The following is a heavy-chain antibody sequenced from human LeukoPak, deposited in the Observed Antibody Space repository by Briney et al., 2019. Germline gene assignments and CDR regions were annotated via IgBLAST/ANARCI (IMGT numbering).Heavy chain of an antibody. CDR1: GFTFSSYW. J-gene: IGHJ4*02. V-gene: IGHV3-7*03. Sequence: RGSLRLSCAASGFTFSSYWMSWVRQAPGKGLEWVANIKKDGSEKYYADSVKGRFTISRDNSKNTRYLQMNSLRDEDTAVYYCAKFEFGFWGQGTLVTVSS. CDR2: IKKDGSEK. D-gene: IGHD3-16*01. CDR3: AKFEFGF.